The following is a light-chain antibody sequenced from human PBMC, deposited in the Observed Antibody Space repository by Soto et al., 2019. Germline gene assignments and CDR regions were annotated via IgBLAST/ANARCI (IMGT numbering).Light chain of an antibody. J-gene: IGKJ1*01. CDR2: GAS. V-gene: IGKV1-5*01. CDR3: QQYNNWWT. CDR1: QSISSW. Sequence: DIQMTQSPSTLSASVGDRVTITCRASQSISSWLAWYQQKPGKAPKLLIYGASTRAAGIPDRFSGSGSETEFTLTISSLQAEDFAIYYCQQYNNWWTFGQGTKVEIK.